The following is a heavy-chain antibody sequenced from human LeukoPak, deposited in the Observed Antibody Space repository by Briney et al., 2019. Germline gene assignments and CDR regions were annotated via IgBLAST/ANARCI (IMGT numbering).Heavy chain of an antibody. CDR2: VKEDGSQK. V-gene: IGHV3-7*01. CDR3: AREAY. J-gene: IGHJ4*02. Sequence: HSGGSLRLSCAVSRFPFSVYEMNWVRQAPGKGLEWVASVKEDGSQKNYADTVKGRFTISRDNAQKSLVLQMSSLRAEDTAMYYCAREAYWGPGTLVTVSS. CDR1: RFPFSVYE.